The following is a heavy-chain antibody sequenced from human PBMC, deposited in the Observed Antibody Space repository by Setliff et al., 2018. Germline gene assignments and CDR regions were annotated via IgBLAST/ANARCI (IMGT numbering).Heavy chain of an antibody. CDR1: GGSINSYY. CDR2: XSDSXXX. Sequence: SETLSLTCTVSGGSINSYYWSWIRQPPGKGLEWIAYXSDSXXXNYNPSLKSRVTISLDTSKNQFSLKLSSVTAADTAVYYCARHNLHGTATTFAFDIWGQGTMVTVSS. V-gene: IGHV4-59*08. J-gene: IGHJ3*02. D-gene: IGHD2-21*02. CDR3: ARHNLHGTATTFAFDI.